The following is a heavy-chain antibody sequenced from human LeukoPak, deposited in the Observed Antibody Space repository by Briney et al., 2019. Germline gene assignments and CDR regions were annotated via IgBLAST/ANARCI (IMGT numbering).Heavy chain of an antibody. V-gene: IGHV4-59*11. D-gene: IGHD3-10*01. CDR2: IYYSGST. J-gene: IGHJ6*03. CDR3: ARDRLYYYGSGSYQFYYYYNYMDV. Sequence: SETLSLTCTVAGGSISSHYWSWIRQPPGKGLERIGYIYYSGSTNYSPSLKSRVTISVDTSKNQFSLKLSSVTAADTAVYYCARDRLYYYGSGSYQFYYYYNYMDVWGKGTTVTVSS. CDR1: GGSISSHY.